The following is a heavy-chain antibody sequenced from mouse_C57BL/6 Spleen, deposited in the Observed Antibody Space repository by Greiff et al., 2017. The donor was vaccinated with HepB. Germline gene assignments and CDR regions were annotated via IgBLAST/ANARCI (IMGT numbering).Heavy chain of an antibody. CDR3: ARDYGNPRWYFDV. J-gene: IGHJ1*03. CDR1: GYAFSSYW. CDR2: IYPGDGDT. Sequence: QVQLQQSGAELVKPGASVKISCKASGYAFSSYWMNWVKQRPGKGLEWIGQIYPGDGDTNSNGKFKGKATLTADKSSSTAYMQLSSLTSEDSAVYFCARDYGNPRWYFDVWGTGTTVTVSS. V-gene: IGHV1-80*01. D-gene: IGHD2-1*01.